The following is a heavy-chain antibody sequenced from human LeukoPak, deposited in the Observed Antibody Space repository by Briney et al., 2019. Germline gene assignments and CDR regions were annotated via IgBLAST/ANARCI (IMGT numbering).Heavy chain of an antibody. D-gene: IGHD1-26*01. CDR1: GYTFTSYY. Sequence: ASVKVSCKASGYTFTSYYMHWVRQAPGQGLEWMGWINPNSGGTNYAQKFQSRVTMTRDTSISTAYMELSRLRSDDTAVYYCARDLLVGAINDAFDIWGQGTMVTVSS. CDR2: INPNSGGT. J-gene: IGHJ3*02. V-gene: IGHV1-2*02. CDR3: ARDLLVGAINDAFDI.